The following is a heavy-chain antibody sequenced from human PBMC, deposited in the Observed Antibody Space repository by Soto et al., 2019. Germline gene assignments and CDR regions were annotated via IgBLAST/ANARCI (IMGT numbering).Heavy chain of an antibody. V-gene: IGHV3-23*01. CDR1: GFTFSSYA. CDR2: ISGSGGST. D-gene: IGHD4-17*01. Sequence: GWSLRLSCAASGFTFSSYAMSWVRQAPGKGLEWVSAISGSGGSTYYADSVKGRFTISRDNSKNTLYLQMNSLRAEDTAVYYCEKGGTTVVTEYFDYWGQGNLVTVSS. J-gene: IGHJ4*02. CDR3: EKGGTTVVTEYFDY.